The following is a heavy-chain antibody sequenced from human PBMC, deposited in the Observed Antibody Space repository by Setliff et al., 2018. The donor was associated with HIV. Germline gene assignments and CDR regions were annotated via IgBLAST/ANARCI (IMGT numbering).Heavy chain of an antibody. CDR2: IYYTGST. CDR3: ARHSITLVVGVPERDDAFDI. D-gene: IGHD3-22*01. V-gene: IGHV4-39*01. J-gene: IGHJ3*02. CDR1: GASISSSSHH. Sequence: PSETLSLTCTVSGASISSSSHHWAWIRQPPGKGLEYIGNIYYTGSTHHNPSLESRVATSVDTSKNQFSLKLSSVTAADTAVYYCARHSITLVVGVPERDDAFDIWGQGTMVTVSS.